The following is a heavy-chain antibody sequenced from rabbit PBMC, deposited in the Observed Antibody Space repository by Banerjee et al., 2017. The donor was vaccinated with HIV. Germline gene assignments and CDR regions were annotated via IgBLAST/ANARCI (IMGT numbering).Heavy chain of an antibody. CDR3: ARYHAYDYAAYAFNL. V-gene: IGHV1S40*01. J-gene: IGHJ4*01. CDR2: IYGGSSSNT. CDR1: GFSFSSSYY. D-gene: IGHD6-1*01. Sequence: QSLEESGGDLVKPGASLTLTCTASGFSFSSSYYMCWVRQAPGKALEWVACIYGGSSSNTYYASWAKGRFTISKTSSTTVTLQMTSLTAADTATYFCARYHAYDYAAYAFNLWGPGTLVTVS.